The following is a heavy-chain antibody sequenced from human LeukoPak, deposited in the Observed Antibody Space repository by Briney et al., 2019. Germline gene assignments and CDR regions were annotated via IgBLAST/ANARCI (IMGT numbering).Heavy chain of an antibody. CDR1: GGSISGDY. CDR2: IYTSGRT. Sequence: SETLSLTCTVSGGSISGDYWSWIRQPAGTGLEWIGRIYTSGRTIYNPSLKSRGTISVCTSKNQFSLRLNSVTAADTAVYYCARVGYGGYGVLDSWGQGTLVTISS. J-gene: IGHJ4*02. V-gene: IGHV4-4*07. D-gene: IGHD5-12*01. CDR3: ARVGYGGYGVLDS.